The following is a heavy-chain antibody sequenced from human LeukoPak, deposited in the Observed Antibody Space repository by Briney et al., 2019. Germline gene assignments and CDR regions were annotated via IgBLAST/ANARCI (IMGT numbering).Heavy chain of an antibody. V-gene: IGHV3-9*01. Sequence: GGSLRLSCAASGFTFGDYAMPWVRQAPGKGLEWVSGISWNSGSIGYADSVKGRFTISRDNAKNSLYLQMNSLRAEDTALYYCAKGFSSSSQYWGQGTLVTVSS. CDR1: GFTFGDYA. D-gene: IGHD6-13*01. CDR2: ISWNSGSI. CDR3: AKGFSSSSQY. J-gene: IGHJ4*02.